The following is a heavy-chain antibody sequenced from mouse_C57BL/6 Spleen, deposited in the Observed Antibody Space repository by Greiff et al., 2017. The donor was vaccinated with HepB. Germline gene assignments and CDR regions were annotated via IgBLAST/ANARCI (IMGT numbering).Heavy chain of an antibody. CDR1: GYTFTSYG. CDR3: AFITTVVATSHFDV. V-gene: IGHV1-81*01. CDR2: IYPRSGNT. D-gene: IGHD1-1*01. Sequence: VQLQQSGAELARPGASVKLSCKASGYTFTSYGISWVKQRTGQGLEWIGEIYPRSGNTYYNEKFKGKATLTADNSSSTAYMELRSLTSEDSAVYFCAFITTVVATSHFDVWGTGTTVTVSS. J-gene: IGHJ1*03.